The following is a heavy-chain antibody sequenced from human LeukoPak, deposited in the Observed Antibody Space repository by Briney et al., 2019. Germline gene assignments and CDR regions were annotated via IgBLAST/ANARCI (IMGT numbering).Heavy chain of an antibody. D-gene: IGHD7-27*01. CDR1: GHTFTVYY. J-gene: IGHJ4*02. V-gene: IGHV1-2*02. CDR3: AREGELGLND. Sequence: ASVKVSCKASGHTFTVYYIHWVRQAPGQGLEWMGWITLNSGDTKYAQKFQGRVTMTSDTSITTAYMELSRLKFDDTAMYYCAREGELGLNDWGQGTLVTVPS. CDR2: ITLNSGDT.